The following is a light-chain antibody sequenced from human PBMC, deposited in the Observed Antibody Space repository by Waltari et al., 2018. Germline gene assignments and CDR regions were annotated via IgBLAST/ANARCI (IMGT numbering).Light chain of an antibody. V-gene: IGKV3-11*01. Sequence: EIVLTQSPATLSLSPGEGATLSCRASQGISSYLAWYQQKRGQAPRLLIYDASNRATGIPARFSGSGSGTDFTLTISNVEPEDFAVYYCQQRSTWPPYTFGQGTKLEIK. CDR1: QGISSY. CDR2: DAS. J-gene: IGKJ2*01. CDR3: QQRSTWPPYT.